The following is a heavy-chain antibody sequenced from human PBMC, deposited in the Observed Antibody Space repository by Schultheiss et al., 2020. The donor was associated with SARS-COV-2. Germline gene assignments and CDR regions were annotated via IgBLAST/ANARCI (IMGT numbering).Heavy chain of an antibody. CDR2: ISWNSGSI. CDR3: ARGVDDSSGYYHYYYYGMDV. D-gene: IGHD3-22*01. Sequence: GGSLRLSCAASGFTFDDYAMHWVRQAPGKGLEWVSGISWNSGSIGYADSVKGRFTISRDNAKNSLYLQMNSLRAEDTAVYYCARGVDDSSGYYHYYYYGMDVWGQGTTVTVSS. J-gene: IGHJ6*02. V-gene: IGHV3-9*01. CDR1: GFTFDDYA.